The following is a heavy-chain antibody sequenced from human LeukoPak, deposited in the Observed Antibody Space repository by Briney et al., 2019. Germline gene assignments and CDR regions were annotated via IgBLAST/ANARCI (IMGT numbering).Heavy chain of an antibody. V-gene: IGHV1-2*02. CDR2: INPNSGGT. CDR3: ARAAAHFWEDY. J-gene: IGHJ4*02. CDR1: GYTFSGYY. D-gene: IGHD1-26*01. Sequence: GASVKVSCKASGYTFSGYYMHLVRQAPGQGLEWMGWINPNSGGTNYARKFQGRVTMTRDTSISTAYMELSRLRSDDTAVYYCARAAAHFWEDYWGQGTLVTVSS.